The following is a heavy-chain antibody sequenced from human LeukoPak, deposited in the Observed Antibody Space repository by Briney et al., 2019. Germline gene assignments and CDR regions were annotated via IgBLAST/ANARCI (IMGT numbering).Heavy chain of an antibody. CDR1: GGSISSGSYY. D-gene: IGHD3-10*01. Sequence: SETLSLTCTVSGGSISSGSYYWSWIRQPAGKGLEWIGRIYTSGSTNYNPSLKSRVTISVDTSKNQFSLKLSSVTAADTAVYYCARFDYGSGSYFAYWGQGTLVTVSS. J-gene: IGHJ4*02. CDR2: IYTSGST. CDR3: ARFDYGSGSYFAY. V-gene: IGHV4-61*02.